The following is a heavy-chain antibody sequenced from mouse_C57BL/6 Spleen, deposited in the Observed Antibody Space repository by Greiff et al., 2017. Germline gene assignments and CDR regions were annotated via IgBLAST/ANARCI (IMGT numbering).Heavy chain of an antibody. Sequence: VQLVESGAELVKPGASVKLSCKASGYTFTSYWMQWVKQRPGQGLEWIGEIDPSDSYTNYNQKFKGKATLTVDTSSSTAYMQLSSLTSEDSAVYYCARDSSVDYWGQGTTLTVSS. CDR1: GYTFTSYW. V-gene: IGHV1-50*01. CDR2: IDPSDSYT. J-gene: IGHJ2*01. D-gene: IGHD3-2*02. CDR3: ARDSSVDY.